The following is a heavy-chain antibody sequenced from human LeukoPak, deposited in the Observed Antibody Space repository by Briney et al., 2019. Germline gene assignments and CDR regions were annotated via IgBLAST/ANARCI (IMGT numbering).Heavy chain of an antibody. J-gene: IGHJ4*02. Sequence: SETLSLTCTVSGGSISSYYWSWIRQPPGKGLEWIGYIYYSGSTNYNPSLKSRVTISVDTSKNQFSLKLSSVPAADTAVYYCASTPLDSSGWSIFDYWGQGTLVTVSS. CDR1: GGSISSYY. V-gene: IGHV4-59*01. CDR2: IYYSGST. D-gene: IGHD6-19*01. CDR3: ASTPLDSSGWSIFDY.